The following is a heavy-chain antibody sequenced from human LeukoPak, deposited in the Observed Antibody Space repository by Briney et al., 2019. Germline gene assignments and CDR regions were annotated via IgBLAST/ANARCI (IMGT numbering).Heavy chain of an antibody. CDR3: ARDSSSWSY. D-gene: IGHD6-13*01. Sequence: SETLSLTCTVSGGSISSYCWSWIRQPPGKGLEWIGYIYYSGSTNYNPSLKSRVTISVDTSKNQFSLKLSSVTAADTAVYYCARDSSSWSYWGQGTLVTVSS. V-gene: IGHV4-59*01. CDR2: IYYSGST. CDR1: GGSISSYC. J-gene: IGHJ4*02.